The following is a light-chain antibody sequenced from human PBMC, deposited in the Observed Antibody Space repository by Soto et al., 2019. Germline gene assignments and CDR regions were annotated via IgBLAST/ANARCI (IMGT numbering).Light chain of an antibody. CDR3: SSYTSSSTLYV. CDR2: EVN. J-gene: IGLJ1*01. Sequence: QSALTQPASVSGSPRQSITISCTRASSDVGSYTYVSWYQQHPGKAPKLMIYEVNNRPSGVSNRFSGSKSGNTASLTISGLQAEDEADYYCSSYTSSSTLYVFGTGTKVTV. CDR1: SSDVGSYTY. V-gene: IGLV2-14*01.